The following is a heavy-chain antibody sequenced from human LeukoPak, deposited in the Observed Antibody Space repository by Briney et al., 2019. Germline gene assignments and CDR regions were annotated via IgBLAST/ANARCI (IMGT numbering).Heavy chain of an antibody. J-gene: IGHJ4*02. Sequence: GGSLRLSCAASGFTVSSNYMSWVRQAPGKGLEWVSVIYSGGSTYYADSVKGRFTISRDNAKNTLYLQLNSLRAEDTAVYYCTRSWNYVLDYWGQGTLVTVSS. D-gene: IGHD1-7*01. V-gene: IGHV3-66*01. CDR2: IYSGGST. CDR3: TRSWNYVLDY. CDR1: GFTVSSNY.